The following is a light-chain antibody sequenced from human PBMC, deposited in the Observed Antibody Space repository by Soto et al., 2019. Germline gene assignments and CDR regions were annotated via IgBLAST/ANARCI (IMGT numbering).Light chain of an antibody. Sequence: EVWMTQYPATLSVSPGERVTLSCRGSQSVRSNLAWYQQKPGQSPRLLIYGASTRATGIPARFSGSGSGTEFTLPISSLKPEDFAAYYCQQYNNWHPITFGQGTRLEIK. J-gene: IGKJ5*01. V-gene: IGKV3-15*01. CDR1: QSVRSN. CDR2: GAS. CDR3: QQYNNWHPIT.